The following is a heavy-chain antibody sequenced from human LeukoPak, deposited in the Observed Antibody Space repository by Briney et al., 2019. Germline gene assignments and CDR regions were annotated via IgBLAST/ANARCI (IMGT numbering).Heavy chain of an antibody. Sequence: GGSQRLSCAASGFTFSSYSMNWVRQAPGKGLEWVSYISSSSSTIYYADSVKGRFTISRDNAKNSLYLQMNSLRAEDTAVYYCASLGDPVDYWGQGTLVTVSS. CDR3: ASLGDPVDY. J-gene: IGHJ4*02. V-gene: IGHV3-48*01. CDR2: ISSSSSTI. D-gene: IGHD3-16*01. CDR1: GFTFSSYS.